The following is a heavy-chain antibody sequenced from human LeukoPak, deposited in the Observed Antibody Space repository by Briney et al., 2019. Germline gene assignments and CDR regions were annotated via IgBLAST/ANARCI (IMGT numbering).Heavy chain of an antibody. CDR2: IYTSGTT. J-gene: IGHJ4*02. Sequence: SETLSLTCTVSGASISSDFWSWIRQPAGKGPEWIGRIYTSGTTNYSPSLKSGVTMSLDTSKNQFSLRLSSVTAADTAVYYCAREGGSGRSFDYWGQGTLVTVSS. CDR3: AREGGSGRSFDY. CDR1: GASISSDF. V-gene: IGHV4-4*07. D-gene: IGHD3-10*01.